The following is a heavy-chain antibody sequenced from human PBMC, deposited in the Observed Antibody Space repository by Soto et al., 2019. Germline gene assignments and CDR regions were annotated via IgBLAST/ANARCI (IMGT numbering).Heavy chain of an antibody. Sequence: SETLSLTCAVYGGSFSGYYWSWIRQPPGKGLEWIGKIYYSGSTNYNPSLKSRVTISVDTSKNQFSLKLSSVTAADTAVYYCARFFDYWGQGTLVTVSS. CDR1: GGSFSGYY. CDR2: IYYSGST. CDR3: ARFFDY. V-gene: IGHV4-34*01. J-gene: IGHJ4*02.